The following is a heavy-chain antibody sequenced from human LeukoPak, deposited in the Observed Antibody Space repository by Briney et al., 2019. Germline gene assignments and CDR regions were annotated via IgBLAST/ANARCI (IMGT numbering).Heavy chain of an antibody. CDR1: GFTFSEYY. V-gene: IGHV3-11*01. D-gene: IGHD1-1*01. Sequence: GGSLRLSCAASGFTFSEYYMSWIRQAPGKGLEWVADISPTSDIVWYGDSAEGRFTISRDYAKDSLYLQMNSLGAEDTAVYYCARETVAGTFDYWSQGTLVTVSS. J-gene: IGHJ4*02. CDR3: ARETVAGTFDY. CDR2: ISPTSDIV.